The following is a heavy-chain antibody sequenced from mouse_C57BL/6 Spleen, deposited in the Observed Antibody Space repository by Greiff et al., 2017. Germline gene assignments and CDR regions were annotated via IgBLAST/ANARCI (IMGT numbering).Heavy chain of an antibody. CDR2: IYPGDGDT. CDR3: ARRATVVANRYFGV. Sequence: QVQLQQSGPELVKPGASVKISCKASGYAFSSSWMNWVKQRPGKGLEWIGRIYPGDGDTNYNGKFKGKATLTADKSSSTAYMQLSSLTSEDSAVYFCARRATVVANRYFGVWGTGTTVTVSS. D-gene: IGHD1-1*01. CDR1: GYAFSSSW. J-gene: IGHJ1*03. V-gene: IGHV1-82*01.